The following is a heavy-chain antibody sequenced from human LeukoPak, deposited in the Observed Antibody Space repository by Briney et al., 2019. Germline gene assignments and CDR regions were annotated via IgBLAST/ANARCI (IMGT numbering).Heavy chain of an antibody. CDR2: MYSSGST. Sequence: SETLSLTCTVSVGSLRSYFWSWIRQSPGKGLEWIGFMYSSGSTDCNPSLKSRVTISVDTSRNQFFLKLNSVTAADTAVYYCARRPLEGAFDIWGQGTTVTVS. CDR3: ARRPLEGAFDI. J-gene: IGHJ3*02. CDR1: VGSLRSYF. V-gene: IGHV4-59*01.